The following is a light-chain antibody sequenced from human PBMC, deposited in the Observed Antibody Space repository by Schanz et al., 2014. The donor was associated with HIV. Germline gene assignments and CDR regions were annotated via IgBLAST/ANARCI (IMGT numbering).Light chain of an antibody. CDR2: VNS. J-gene: IGLJ3*02. CDR1: SSNIGAGFD. Sequence: QSVLTQPPSVSGAPGQRVTISCTGSSSNIGAGFDVPWYQQFPGTAPKLLIYVNSNRPSGVPDRFSGSKSGTSASLAITGLQAEDEADYYCQSYDSSLRGSVFGGGTKLTVL. CDR3: QSYDSSLRGSV. V-gene: IGLV1-40*01.